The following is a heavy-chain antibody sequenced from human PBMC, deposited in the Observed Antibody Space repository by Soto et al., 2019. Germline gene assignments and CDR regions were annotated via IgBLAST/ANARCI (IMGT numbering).Heavy chain of an antibody. CDR1: GYTFTSYA. D-gene: IGHD2-21*02. CDR3: ARSIVVVTALDY. V-gene: IGHV1-3*05. Sequence: QVQLVQSGAEEKKPGASVKVSCKASGYTFTSYAMHWVRQAPGQRLEWMGWINAGNGNTKYSQKFQGRVTITRDTSASTAYMELSSLRSEDTAVSYCARSIVVVTALDYWGQGTLVTFSS. CDR2: INAGNGNT. J-gene: IGHJ4*02.